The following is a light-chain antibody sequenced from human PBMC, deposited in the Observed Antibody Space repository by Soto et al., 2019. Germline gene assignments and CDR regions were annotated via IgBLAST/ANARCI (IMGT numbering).Light chain of an antibody. CDR2: EVT. V-gene: IGLV2-8*01. CDR1: SSDVGGYDY. J-gene: IGLJ3*02. CDR3: SSFVAGNNYWV. Sequence: QSALTQPPSASGSPGRSVTISCTGTSSDVGGYDYVSWFQQHPGKAPKLIIYEVTKRPSGVPDRFSASKSGNTASLTVSGLQAEDDADYYCSSFVAGNNYWVFGGGTKLTVL.